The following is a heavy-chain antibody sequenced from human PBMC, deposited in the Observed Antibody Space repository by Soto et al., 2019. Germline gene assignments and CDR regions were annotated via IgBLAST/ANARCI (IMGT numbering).Heavy chain of an antibody. CDR2: ISGSEGRT. CDR3: ARDQDDYGDSVLGDSYYYHSYGLDV. V-gene: IGHV3-23*01. Sequence: QLLESGGGLVPPGGSLRLSCAASGFTFSNYAMSWVRQAPGKGLEWVAGISGSEGRTFHADPVKGRFTISRDNSRNTLYLQMSRLRTQDTAVYYCARDQDDYGDSVLGDSYYYHSYGLDVWGQGTTVTVSS. J-gene: IGHJ6*02. CDR1: GFTFSNYA. D-gene: IGHD4-17*01.